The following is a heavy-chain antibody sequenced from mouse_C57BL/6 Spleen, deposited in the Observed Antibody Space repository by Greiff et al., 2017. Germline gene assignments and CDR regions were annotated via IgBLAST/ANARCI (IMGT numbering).Heavy chain of an antibody. V-gene: IGHV1-7*01. CDR3: ASPDYDY. J-gene: IGHJ2*01. CDR2: INPSSGYT. Sequence: QVQLQQSGAELAKPGASVKLSCKASGYTFTSYWMHWVKQRPGQGLEWIGYINPSSGYTKYNQKFKDKATLTADKSSRTAYMQLSSLTYEDSAVYYCASPDYDYWGQGTPLTVSS. CDR1: GYTFTSYW.